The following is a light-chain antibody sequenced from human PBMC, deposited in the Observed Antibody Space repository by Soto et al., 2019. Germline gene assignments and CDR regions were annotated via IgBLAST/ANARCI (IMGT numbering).Light chain of an antibody. Sequence: EIVMTQSPATLSLSPGERVTLSCRASQSVSSKLAWYQQKPGQAPRLLIYGASIRATDIPARFSGSGSGTEFTLTISRLQSEDFAIFYCQQYSNWPYTLGQGTKVDIK. CDR3: QQYSNWPYT. CDR2: GAS. CDR1: QSVSSK. V-gene: IGKV3-15*01. J-gene: IGKJ2*01.